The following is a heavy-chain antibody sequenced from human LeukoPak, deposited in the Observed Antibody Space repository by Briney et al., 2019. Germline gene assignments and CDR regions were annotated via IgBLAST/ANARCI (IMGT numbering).Heavy chain of an antibody. V-gene: IGHV3-49*04. CDR2: IRTKTYGVTT. Sequence: GRSLRFSCTASGFTFYDYTMSWVRQATGKGLEWVGFIRTKTYGVTTEYAASVKGRFTISRDDSKSIAYLQMNSLKTDDTAVYYCTRGQYYFDYWGQGTLVTVSS. CDR1: GFTFYDYT. J-gene: IGHJ4*02. D-gene: IGHD6-19*01. CDR3: TRGQYYFDY.